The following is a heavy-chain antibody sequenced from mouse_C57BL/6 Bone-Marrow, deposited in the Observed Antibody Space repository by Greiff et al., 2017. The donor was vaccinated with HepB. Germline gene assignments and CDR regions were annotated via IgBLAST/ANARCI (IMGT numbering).Heavy chain of an antibody. CDR1: GYTFTSYW. CDR2: INPSSGYT. CDR3: ARDYSNPYYAMDY. D-gene: IGHD2-5*01. J-gene: IGHJ4*01. Sequence: QVHVKQSGAELAKPGASVKLSCKASGYTFTSYWMHWVKQRPGQGLEWIGYINPSSGYTKYNQKFKDKATLTADKSSSTAYMQLSSLTYEDSAVYYCARDYSNPYYAMDYWGQGTSVTVSS. V-gene: IGHV1-7*01.